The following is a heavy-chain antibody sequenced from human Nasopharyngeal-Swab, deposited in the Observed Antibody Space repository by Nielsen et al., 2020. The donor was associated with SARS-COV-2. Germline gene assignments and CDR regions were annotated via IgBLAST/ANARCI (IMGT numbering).Heavy chain of an antibody. Sequence: SETLSLTCTVSGYSISSGYYWGWIRQPPGKGLEWIGSIYHSGSTYYNPSLKSRVTISVDTSKNQFSLKLSSVTAADTAVYYCASEPIYDSSGYYSLPPYWGQGTLVTVSS. CDR1: GYSISSGYY. CDR2: IYHSGST. D-gene: IGHD3-22*01. CDR3: ASEPIYDSSGYYSLPPY. V-gene: IGHV4-38-2*02. J-gene: IGHJ4*02.